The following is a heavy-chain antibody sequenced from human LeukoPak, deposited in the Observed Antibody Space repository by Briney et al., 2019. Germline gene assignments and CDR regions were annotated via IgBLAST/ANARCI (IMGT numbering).Heavy chain of an antibody. J-gene: IGHJ4*02. CDR2: FKRKSNGGTI. V-gene: IGHV3-15*01. CDR1: GFTFSNAW. Sequence: GGSRRFSCAAPGFTFSNAWLSWVRLDPGRGLGWAGRFKRKSNGGTIDYAAPVKGRFTISRDDSKNTLYLQMNSLKTEDTAIYYCATGVAVAGLVPFDYWGQGTLVTVSS. D-gene: IGHD6-19*01. CDR3: ATGVAVAGLVPFDY.